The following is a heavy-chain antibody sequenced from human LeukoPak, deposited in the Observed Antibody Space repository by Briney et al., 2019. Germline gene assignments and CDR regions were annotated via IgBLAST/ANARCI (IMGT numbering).Heavy chain of an antibody. CDR1: GGSISRYY. J-gene: IGHJ2*01. V-gene: IGHV4-59*01. Sequence: SETLSLTCTVSGGSISRYYWSWIRQPPGKGLEWIGDISYSGSTNYNPTLKSRVTISIDTSKNQFSLKLNSVTAADTAVYYCASSLYSSAYYWYFDLWGRGTLVTVSS. CDR3: ASSLYSSAYYWYFDL. CDR2: ISYSGST. D-gene: IGHD6-19*01.